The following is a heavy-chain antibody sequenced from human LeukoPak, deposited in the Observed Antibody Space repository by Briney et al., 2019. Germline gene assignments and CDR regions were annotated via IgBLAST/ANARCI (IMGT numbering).Heavy chain of an antibody. CDR1: GGSISRYS. CDR2: IYYSGST. CDR3: ARDRVLGAFDI. Sequence: SETLSLTCTVSGGSISRYSWTWIRQPPRKGLEWIGSIYYSGSTNYNPSLKSRVTISVDTSKNHFSLKLSSVTAADTAVYYCARDRVLGAFDIWGQGTMVTVSS. V-gene: IGHV4-59*01. D-gene: IGHD3-16*01. J-gene: IGHJ3*02.